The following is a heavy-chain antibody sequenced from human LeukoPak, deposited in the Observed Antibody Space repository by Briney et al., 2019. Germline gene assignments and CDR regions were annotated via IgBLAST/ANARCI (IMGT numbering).Heavy chain of an antibody. D-gene: IGHD3-16*02. V-gene: IGHV3-15*01. CDR3: TTSERDYDYVWGSYRPY. Sequence: GGSLRLSCAASGFTFSNAWMSWVRQAPGKGLEWVGRIKSKTDGGTTDYAAPVKGRFTISRDDSKNTLYLQMNSLKTEDTAVYYCTTSERDYDYVWGSYRPYWGQGTLVTVSS. CDR2: IKSKTDGGTT. J-gene: IGHJ4*02. CDR1: GFTFSNAW.